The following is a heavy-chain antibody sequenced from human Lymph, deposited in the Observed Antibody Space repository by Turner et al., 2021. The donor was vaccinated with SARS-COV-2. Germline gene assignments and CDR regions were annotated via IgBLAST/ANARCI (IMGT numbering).Heavy chain of an antibody. Sequence: QVQLQVSGPRLVKPLETLSLTCTVSGRSMSSNYWSWIRQPPGRRLEWIGYIYYRESTNYNPSLESRVTISVDTSRNQFSLNLTSVTAADTAIYYCARETVNNWVDPWGQGTLVTVSS. CDR1: GRSMSSNY. CDR2: IYYREST. CDR3: ARETVNNWVDP. V-gene: IGHV4-59*01. D-gene: IGHD2-21*02. J-gene: IGHJ5*02.